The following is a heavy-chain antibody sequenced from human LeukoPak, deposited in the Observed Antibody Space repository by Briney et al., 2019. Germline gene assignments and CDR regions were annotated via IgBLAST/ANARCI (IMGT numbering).Heavy chain of an antibody. CDR1: GGTVSSDGYC. CDR2: IYYSGST. CDR3: ARGQRRLQDY. Sequence: PSETLSLTCTVSGGTVSSDGYCWAWIRQPPGKELEWIGYIYYSGSTNYNPSLKSRVTISLDTSKSQISLKLSSVTAADTAVYYCARGQRRLQDYWGQGTLVTVSS. V-gene: IGHV4-61*08. J-gene: IGHJ4*02.